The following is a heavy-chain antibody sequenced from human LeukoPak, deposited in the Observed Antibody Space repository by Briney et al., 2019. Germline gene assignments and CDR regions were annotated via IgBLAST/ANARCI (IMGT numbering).Heavy chain of an antibody. CDR1: GGSFSSYY. Sequence: SETLSLTCAVYGGSFSSYYWSWIRQPPGKGLEWIGETNHSGSTNYNPSLKSRVTISVDTSKNQFSLKLSSVTAADTAVYYCAGIAVAGKYYFDYWGQGTLVTVSS. J-gene: IGHJ4*02. CDR2: TNHSGST. V-gene: IGHV4-34*01. D-gene: IGHD6-19*01. CDR3: AGIAVAGKYYFDY.